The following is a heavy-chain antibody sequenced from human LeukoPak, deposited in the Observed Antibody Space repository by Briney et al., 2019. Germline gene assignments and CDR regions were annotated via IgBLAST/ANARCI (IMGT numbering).Heavy chain of an antibody. Sequence: VGSLRLSCAASGFSFSADSINGVPEAPGEGVECGSGISNSGSPTYYADSMKGRFTISRDNAKNSVDLQMNSLRAEDTAVYYCARDMYGGYSDYWGQGTLVTVSS. CDR3: ARDMYGGYSDY. D-gene: IGHD2-8*01. CDR1: GFSFSADS. CDR2: ISNSGSPT. V-gene: IGHV3-21*01. J-gene: IGHJ4*02.